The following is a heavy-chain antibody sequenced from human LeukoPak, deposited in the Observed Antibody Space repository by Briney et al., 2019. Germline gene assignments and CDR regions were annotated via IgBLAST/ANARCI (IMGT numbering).Heavy chain of an antibody. V-gene: IGHV3-7*01. CDR3: ARDAGWSYYDL. J-gene: IGHJ1*01. CDR1: GFTFTFSW. D-gene: IGHD3-22*01. CDR2: INKEGNRK. Sequence: GGSLTLSCAASGFTFTFSWMTWVRRAPGRGLEWVANINKEGNRKYYVDSVKGRFAISRDNANNSMLLQMTSLRAEDASVYFCARDAGWSYYDLWGQGTPVTVSS.